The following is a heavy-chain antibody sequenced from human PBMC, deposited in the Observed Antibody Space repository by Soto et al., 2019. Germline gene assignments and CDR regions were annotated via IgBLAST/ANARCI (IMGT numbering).Heavy chain of an antibody. V-gene: IGHV3-23*01. CDR2: ISARSITT. CDR3: AKGVGPNLPRTVFPTFDY. CDR1: GIAFSDYA. Sequence: EVPLLESGGGVVQPGGSLRLSCATSGIAFSDYAMSWVRQAPGQGLEWVSSISARSITTYYADSVKGRFTISRDNSKNTRYLQMNSLRAEDTAIYYCAKGVGPNLPRTVFPTFDYWGQGTLITVSS. D-gene: IGHD1-1*01. J-gene: IGHJ4*02.